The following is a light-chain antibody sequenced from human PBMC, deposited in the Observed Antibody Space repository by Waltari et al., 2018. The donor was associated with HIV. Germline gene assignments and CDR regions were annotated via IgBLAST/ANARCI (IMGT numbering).Light chain of an antibody. J-gene: IGLJ1*01. CDR1: TLSNQY. CDR3: QSADNSGTYV. Sequence: SYDLTPPPSVSVSPGQTARITCPGVTLSNQYSYWYQQKSGQAPVLVIFRDIERPSGIPERFSGSRSGATVTLTISGVQAEDEADYYCQSADNSGTYVFATGTQVTVL. CDR2: RDI. V-gene: IGLV3-25*03.